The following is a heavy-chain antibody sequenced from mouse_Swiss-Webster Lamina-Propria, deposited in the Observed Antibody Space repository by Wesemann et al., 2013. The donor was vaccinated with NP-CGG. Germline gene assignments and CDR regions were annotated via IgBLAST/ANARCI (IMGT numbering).Heavy chain of an antibody. V-gene: IGHV3-8*02. CDR3: ARYGEACRYFDY. J-gene: IGHJ2*01. Sequence: EYAGYISYSGSTYYNPSLKSRISITRDTSKNQYYLQLNSVTTEDTATYYCARYGEACRYFDYLGQGTTLTVSS. CDR2: ISYSGST.